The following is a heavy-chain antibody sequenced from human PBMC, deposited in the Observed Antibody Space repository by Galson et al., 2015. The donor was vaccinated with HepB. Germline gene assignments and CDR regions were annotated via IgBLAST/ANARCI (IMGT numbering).Heavy chain of an antibody. V-gene: IGHV3-7*01. J-gene: IGHJ6*03. Sequence: SLRLSCAASGFTFSSYWMSWVRQAPGKGLEWVANIKQDGSEKYYVDSVKGRFTISRDNAKNSLYLQMNSLRAEDTAVYYCARGCTGGVCYYYYMDVWGKGTTVTVSS. CDR3: ARGCTGGVCYYYYMDV. CDR2: IKQDGSEK. CDR1: GFTFSSYW. D-gene: IGHD2-8*02.